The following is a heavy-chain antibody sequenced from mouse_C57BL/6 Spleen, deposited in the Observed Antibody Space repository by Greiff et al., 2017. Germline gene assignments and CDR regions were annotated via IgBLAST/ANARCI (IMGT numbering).Heavy chain of an antibody. CDR2: ISDGGSYT. V-gene: IGHV5-4*03. D-gene: IGHD2-9*01. CDR3: ARTYYGYGGGYAMDY. J-gene: IGHJ4*01. Sequence: EVKLVESGGGLVKPGGSLKLSCAASGFTFSSYAMSWVRQTPEKRLEWVATISDGGSYTYYPDNVKGRFTISRDNAKNNLYLQMSHLKSEDTAMYYCARTYYGYGGGYAMDYWGQGTSVTVSS. CDR1: GFTFSSYA.